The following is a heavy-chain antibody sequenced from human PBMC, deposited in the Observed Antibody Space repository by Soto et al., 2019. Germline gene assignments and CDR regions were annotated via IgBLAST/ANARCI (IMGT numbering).Heavy chain of an antibody. D-gene: IGHD6-19*01. V-gene: IGHV3-23*01. J-gene: IGHJ4*02. Sequence: EVQLLESGGGLVQPGGSLRLTCAASGFTFSSYVMSWVRQAPGKGLEWVSGISGSGGSTYYADSVKGRFTIARDNSKNTLYVQMNSLRAEDTAVYYCAKYSIAVAEGSSGAFDYWGQGTLVTVSS. CDR2: ISGSGGST. CDR1: GFTFSSYV. CDR3: AKYSIAVAEGSSGAFDY.